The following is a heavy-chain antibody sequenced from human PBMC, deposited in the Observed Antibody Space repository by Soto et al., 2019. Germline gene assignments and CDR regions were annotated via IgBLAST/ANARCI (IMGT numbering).Heavy chain of an antibody. CDR2: IKQDGSEK. D-gene: IGHD3-10*01. CDR3: ARDRILLWFAALYGMDV. V-gene: IGHV3-7*01. Sequence: PGVSLRLSCAASGFTFSSYWMSWVRQAPGKGLEWVANIKQDGSEKYYVDSVKGRFTISRDNAKNSLYLQMNSLRAEDTAVYYCARDRILLWFAALYGMDVWGQGTKVT. CDR1: GFTFSSYW. J-gene: IGHJ6*02.